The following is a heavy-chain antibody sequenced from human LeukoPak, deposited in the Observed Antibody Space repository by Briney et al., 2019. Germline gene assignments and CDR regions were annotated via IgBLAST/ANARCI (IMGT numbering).Heavy chain of an antibody. CDR2: IYYSGST. D-gene: IGHD3-10*01. Sequence: PSETLSLTCTVSGGSLSSSSYYWCWLRQPPGKGLEWIGSIYYSGSTYYNPSLKSRVTISVDTSKNQFSLKLSSVTAADAAVYYCASGRYYGSGSQYNWFDPWGQGTLVTVSS. CDR3: ASGRYYGSGSQYNWFDP. J-gene: IGHJ5*02. V-gene: IGHV4-39*01. CDR1: GGSLSSSSYY.